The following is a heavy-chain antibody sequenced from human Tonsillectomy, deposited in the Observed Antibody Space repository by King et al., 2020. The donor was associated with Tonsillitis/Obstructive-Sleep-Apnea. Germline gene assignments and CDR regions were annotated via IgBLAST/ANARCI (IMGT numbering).Heavy chain of an antibody. D-gene: IGHD2-15*01. Sequence: VQLVESGGGLVQPGRSLRLSCAASGFTFDDYAMHWVRQAPGKGLEWVSGISWNSGSIGYADSVKGRFTISRDNAKNSLYLQMNSLRAEDTALYYCAKDIDIVVVVALDYWGQGTLVTVSS. CDR3: AKDIDIVVVVALDY. J-gene: IGHJ4*02. CDR1: GFTFDDYA. CDR2: ISWNSGSI. V-gene: IGHV3-9*01.